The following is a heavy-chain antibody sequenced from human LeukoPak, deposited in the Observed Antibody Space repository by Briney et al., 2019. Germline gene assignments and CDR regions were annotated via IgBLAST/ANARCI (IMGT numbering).Heavy chain of an antibody. V-gene: IGHV1-69*04. CDR1: GGTFSSYA. Sequence: SVKVSCKASGGTFSSYAISWVRQAPGQGLEWMGRIIPILGIANYAQKFQGRVTITADKSTSTAYMELSSLRSEDTAVYYCARDREPYCSGGSCYPLHHFDYWGQGTLVTVSS. CDR2: IIPILGIA. J-gene: IGHJ4*02. CDR3: ARDREPYCSGGSCYPLHHFDY. D-gene: IGHD2-15*01.